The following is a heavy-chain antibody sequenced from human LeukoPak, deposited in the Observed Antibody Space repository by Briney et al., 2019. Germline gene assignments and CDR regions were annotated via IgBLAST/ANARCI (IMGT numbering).Heavy chain of an antibody. J-gene: IGHJ5*02. CDR3: ARDRKVYGDYAKWFDP. V-gene: IGHV4-31*03. D-gene: IGHD4-17*01. Sequence: SETLSLTCTVSGGSISSGGYYWSWIRQHPGKGLEWIGYSYYSGSTYYNPSLKSRVTISVDTSKNQFSLKLSSVTAADTAVYYCARDRKVYGDYAKWFDPWGQGTLVTVSS. CDR2: SYYSGST. CDR1: GGSISSGGYY.